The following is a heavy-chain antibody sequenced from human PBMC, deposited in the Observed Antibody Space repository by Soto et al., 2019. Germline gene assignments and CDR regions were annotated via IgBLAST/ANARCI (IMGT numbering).Heavy chain of an antibody. CDR2: ISAYNGNT. V-gene: IGHV1-18*01. J-gene: IGHJ6*02. D-gene: IGHD6-13*01. Sequence: QVQLVQSGAEVKKPGASVKVSCKASGYTFTSYGISWVRQAPGQGLEWMGWISAYNGNTNYAQKLQGRVTMTTDTSTRPAYMELRSLRSDDTAVYYCARGPSIAAAPYHYYYGMDVWGQGTTVTVSS. CDR3: ARGPSIAAAPYHYYYGMDV. CDR1: GYTFTSYG.